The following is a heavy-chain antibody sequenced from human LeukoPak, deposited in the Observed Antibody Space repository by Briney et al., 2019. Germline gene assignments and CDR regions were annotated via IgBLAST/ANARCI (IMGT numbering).Heavy chain of an antibody. D-gene: IGHD1-7*01. V-gene: IGHV3-13*01. CDR2: IGTAGDT. CDR3: ARSSRELGGYAPWELMPPFDY. Sequence: GGSLRLSCAASGFTFSTYDMHWVRQATGKGLEWVSAIGTAGDTYYPGSVKGRFTTSRDNAKNSLYLQMNSLRAEDTAVYYCARSSRELGGYAPWELMPPFDYWGQGTLVTVSS. CDR1: GFTFSTYD. J-gene: IGHJ4*02.